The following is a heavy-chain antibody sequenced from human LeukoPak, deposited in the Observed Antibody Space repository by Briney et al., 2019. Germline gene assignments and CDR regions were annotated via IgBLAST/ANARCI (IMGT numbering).Heavy chain of an antibody. CDR3: AKRYVSSNYYQCLGE. D-gene: IGHD3-22*01. V-gene: IGHV3-23*01. CDR1: GFTFSNHA. J-gene: IGHJ4*02. Sequence: GGSLRLSCAASGFTFSNHALTWVRQAPGKGLEWVSAITGNTANTYYADSVKGRFTISRDNSKNTVYLQMNSLRVEDTAVYYCAKRYVSSNYYQCLGEWGQGTLVTVSS. CDR2: ITGNTANT.